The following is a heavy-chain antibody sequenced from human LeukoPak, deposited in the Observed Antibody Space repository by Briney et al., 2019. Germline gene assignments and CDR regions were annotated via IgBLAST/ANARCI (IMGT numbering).Heavy chain of an antibody. CDR2: IIPIFGTA. J-gene: IGHJ4*02. CDR3: ARGVVDTAMEAPFDY. Sequence: GASVKVSCKASGGTFSSYAISWVRQAPGQGLEWMGGIIPIFGTANYAQKFQGRVTITADESTSTAYMELSSLRSEDTAVYYCARGVVDTAMEAPFDYWGQGTLVTVSS. CDR1: GGTFSSYA. V-gene: IGHV1-69*13. D-gene: IGHD5-18*01.